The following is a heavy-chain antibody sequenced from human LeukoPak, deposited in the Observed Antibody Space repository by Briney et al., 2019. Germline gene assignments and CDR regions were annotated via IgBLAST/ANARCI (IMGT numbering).Heavy chain of an antibody. CDR3: ARSPPRYCSGGSCHSSATFDY. V-gene: IGHV7-4-1*02. J-gene: IGHJ4*02. CDR2: INTNTGNP. Sequence: ASVKVSCKASGYTFTSYAMNWVRQAPGQGLEWMGWINTNTGNPTYAQGFTGRFVFSLDTSVSTAYLQISSLKAEDTAVYYCARSPPRYCSGGSCHSSATFDYWGQGTLVTVSS. D-gene: IGHD2-15*01. CDR1: GYTFTSYA.